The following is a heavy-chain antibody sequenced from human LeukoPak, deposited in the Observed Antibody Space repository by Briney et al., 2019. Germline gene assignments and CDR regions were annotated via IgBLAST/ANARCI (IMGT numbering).Heavy chain of an antibody. D-gene: IGHD2/OR15-2a*01. V-gene: IGHV3-53*05. CDR3: AKDGTPYYYIYY. CDR2: IYSGGST. J-gene: IGHJ4*02. Sequence: GGSLRLSCAASGFTVSSNYMSWVRQAPGKGLEWVSVIYSGGSTYYADSVKGRFTISRDNSKNTLYLQMNSLRGDDTAVYYCAKDGTPYYYIYYWGQGTLVTVSS. CDR1: GFTVSSNY.